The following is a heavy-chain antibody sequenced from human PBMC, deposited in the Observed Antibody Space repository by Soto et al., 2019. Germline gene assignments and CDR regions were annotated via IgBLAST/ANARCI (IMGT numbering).Heavy chain of an antibody. J-gene: IGHJ4*02. CDR3: ARQQAMDY. CDR2: MNPHSGDT. V-gene: IGHV1-8*01. CDR1: GYTFVNYE. Sequence: QVPLVQSGAEVKKPGASVKVSCKASGYTFVNYEINWVRQATGQGLEWLGWMNPHSGDTFYAQNFQVRVTMTRNTSITTAYMELNSLKSEDTAVYYCARQQAMDYWGQGTLVTVSS.